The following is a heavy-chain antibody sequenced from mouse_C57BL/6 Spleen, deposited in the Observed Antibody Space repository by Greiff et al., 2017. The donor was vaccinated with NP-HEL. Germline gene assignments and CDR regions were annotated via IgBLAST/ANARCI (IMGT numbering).Heavy chain of an antibody. J-gene: IGHJ1*03. D-gene: IGHD1-1*01. V-gene: IGHV1-64*01. CDR1: GYTFTSYW. CDR3: ARSSATVVAGWYFDV. CDR2: IHPNSGST. Sequence: VQLQQPGAELVKPGASVKLSCKASGYTFTSYWMHWVKQRPGQGLEWIGMIHPNSGSTNYNEKFKSKATLTVDKSSSTAYMQLSSLTSEDSAVYYCARSSATVVAGWYFDVWGTGTTVTVSS.